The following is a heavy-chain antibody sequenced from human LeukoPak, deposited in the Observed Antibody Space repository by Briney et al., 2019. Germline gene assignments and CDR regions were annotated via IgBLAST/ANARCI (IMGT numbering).Heavy chain of an antibody. Sequence: ASVKVSCKASGYTFTSYGISWVRQAPGQGLEWVGWISAYNGNANYAQKLQGRVTMTTDTSTSTAYMEPRSLRSDDTAVYYCAREPPYYYDSSGYHSQDGMDVWGQGTTVTVSS. CDR2: ISAYNGNA. D-gene: IGHD3-22*01. J-gene: IGHJ6*02. V-gene: IGHV1-18*01. CDR3: AREPPYYYDSSGYHSQDGMDV. CDR1: GYTFTSYG.